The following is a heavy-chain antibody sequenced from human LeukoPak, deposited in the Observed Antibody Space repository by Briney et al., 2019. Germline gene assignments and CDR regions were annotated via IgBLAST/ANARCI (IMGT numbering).Heavy chain of an antibody. V-gene: IGHV1-18*01. D-gene: IGHD2-2*01. Sequence: ASVKVSCKASGYTFTSYGINWVRQAPGQGLEWMGWISAENGNTKYAQKLQGRVTMTTDTSTSTAYMELRSLRSDDTAVYYCATYYCSRSGCYPYHFDYWGQGTLVTVSS. CDR2: ISAENGNT. J-gene: IGHJ4*02. CDR1: GYTFTSYG. CDR3: ATYYCSRSGCYPYHFDY.